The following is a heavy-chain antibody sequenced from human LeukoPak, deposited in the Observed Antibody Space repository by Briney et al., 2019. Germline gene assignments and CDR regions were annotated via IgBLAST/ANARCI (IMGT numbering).Heavy chain of an antibody. D-gene: IGHD2-2*01. V-gene: IGHV3-53*01. CDR1: GFTVSSNY. Sequence: PGGSLRLSCAASGFTVSSNYMSWVRQAPGKGLEWVSVIYSGGSTYYSDSVKGRFTISRDNSKNTLFLQMNSLRVEDTAVYYCARRPAIFMDGVYYYSMDVWGQGTTVTVSS. CDR3: ARRPAIFMDGVYYYSMDV. J-gene: IGHJ6*02. CDR2: IYSGGST.